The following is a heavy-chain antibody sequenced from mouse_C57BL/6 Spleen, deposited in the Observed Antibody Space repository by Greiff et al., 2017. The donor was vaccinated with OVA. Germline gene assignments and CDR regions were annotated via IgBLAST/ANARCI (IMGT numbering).Heavy chain of an antibody. J-gene: IGHJ2*01. CDR1: GFTFSNYW. V-gene: IGHV6-3*01. CDR3: TNYEGY. D-gene: IGHD2-4*01. CDR2: IRLKSDNYAT. Sequence: DVQLQESGGGLVQPGGSMKLSCVASGFTFSNYWMNWVRQSPEKGLEWVAQIRLKSDNYATHYAESVKGRFTISRDDSKSSVYLQMNNLRAEDTGIYYCTNYEGYWGQGTTLTVSS.